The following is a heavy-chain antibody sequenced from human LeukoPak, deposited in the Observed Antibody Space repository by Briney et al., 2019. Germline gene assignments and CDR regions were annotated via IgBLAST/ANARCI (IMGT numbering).Heavy chain of an antibody. V-gene: IGHV4-30-4*01. D-gene: IGHD3-3*01. CDR1: GGSISSGDYY. CDR2: IYYGGST. CDR3: ARETYYDFWRGYLYGMDV. Sequence: PSETLSLTCTVSGGSISSGDYYWSWIRQPPGKGLEWIGSIYYGGSTYYNPSLKSRVTISVDTSKNQFSLKLSSVTAADTAVYYCARETYYDFWRGYLYGMDVWGQGPTVTVSS. J-gene: IGHJ6*02.